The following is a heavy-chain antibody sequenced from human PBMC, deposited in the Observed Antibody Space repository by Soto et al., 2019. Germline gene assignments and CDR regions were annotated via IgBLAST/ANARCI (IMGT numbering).Heavy chain of an antibody. CDR3: AGGRIVVVGSRAYYGMDV. D-gene: IGHD3-22*01. CDR1: GGTPSNSA. V-gene: IGHV1-69*01. J-gene: IGHJ6*02. Sequence: QVHLLLQSGAEVKKPGSSVKVSCKASGGTPSNSAISWVRQAPGQGLEWMGGILPVFGLVKYAQNFQGRVTITADESTNTAYMELSSLRPEDTALYYCAGGRIVVVGSRAYYGMDVWGQGTTVTVSS. CDR2: ILPVFGLV.